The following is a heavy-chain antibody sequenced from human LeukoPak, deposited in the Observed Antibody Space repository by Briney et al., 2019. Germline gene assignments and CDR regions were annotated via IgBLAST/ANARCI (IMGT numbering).Heavy chain of an antibody. CDR3: AKDRRGAVAELDY. V-gene: IGHV3-33*06. D-gene: IGHD6-19*01. CDR2: IWYDGSNK. Sequence: GRSLRLSCAASGFTFSSYGMHWVRQAPGKGLEWAAVIWYDGSNKYYADSVKGRFTISRDNSKNTLYLQMNSLRAEDTAVYYCAKDRRGAVAELDYWGQGTLVTVSS. CDR1: GFTFSSYG. J-gene: IGHJ4*02.